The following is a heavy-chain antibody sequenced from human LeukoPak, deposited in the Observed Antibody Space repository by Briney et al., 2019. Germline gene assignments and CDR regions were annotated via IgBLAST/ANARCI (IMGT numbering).Heavy chain of an antibody. Sequence: GGSLRLSCAASGFTFSSYWMSWVRQAPGKGLEWVANIKQDGSEKYYVDSVKGRFTISRDNAKNSLYLQMNSLRAEDTAVYYCARDYSSDILTGYYKGAFDIWGQGTKVTVSS. CDR1: GFTFSSYW. D-gene: IGHD3-9*01. CDR2: IKQDGSEK. CDR3: ARDYSSDILTGYYKGAFDI. J-gene: IGHJ3*02. V-gene: IGHV3-7*01.